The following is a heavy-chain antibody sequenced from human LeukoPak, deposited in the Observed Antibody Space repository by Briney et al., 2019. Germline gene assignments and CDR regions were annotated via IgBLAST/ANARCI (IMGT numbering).Heavy chain of an antibody. D-gene: IGHD6-13*01. J-gene: IGHJ6*02. CDR2: ISINARVT. CDR1: GFTFSSYG. V-gene: IGHV3-23*01. Sequence: GGSLRLSCAASGFTFSSYGMHWVRQAPGKGLEWVSCISINARVTYYGESVRGRFTISRDNSKNTLYLQMNSLRADDAATYYCARDIPNSSWGLDVWGQGTAVTVSS. CDR3: ARDIPNSSWGLDV.